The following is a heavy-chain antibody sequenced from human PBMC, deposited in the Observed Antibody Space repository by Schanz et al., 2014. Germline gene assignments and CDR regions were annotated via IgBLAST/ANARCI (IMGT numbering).Heavy chain of an antibody. CDR1: GGSINSDAFY. CDR2: IYYSGGT. D-gene: IGHD6-6*01. J-gene: IGHJ4*02. CDR3: ARDRLAAQGIDS. V-gene: IGHV4-31*03. Sequence: QVQLQESGPGVVKPSQTLSLTCTVSGGSINSDAFYWTWIRQHPGKGLEWVGYIYYSGGTYYSPSLKSRVSISLDTSKNQFSLKLSSVTAADTAVYYCARDRLAAQGIDSWGQGTLVTVSS.